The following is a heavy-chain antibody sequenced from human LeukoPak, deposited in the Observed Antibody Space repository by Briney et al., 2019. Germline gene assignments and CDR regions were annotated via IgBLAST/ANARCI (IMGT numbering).Heavy chain of an antibody. CDR3: ATGFSGSYSFGY. D-gene: IGHD1-26*01. Sequence: GGSLRLSCRASGFNLYDYYMSWIRQAPGKGLEWVAYIPTSGPNTYSADSVKGRFTISRDNAKNSLYLQMNSLRAEDTAVYYCATGFSGSYSFGYWGQGTLVTVSS. J-gene: IGHJ4*02. V-gene: IGHV3-11*04. CDR1: GFNLYDYY. CDR2: IPTSGPNT.